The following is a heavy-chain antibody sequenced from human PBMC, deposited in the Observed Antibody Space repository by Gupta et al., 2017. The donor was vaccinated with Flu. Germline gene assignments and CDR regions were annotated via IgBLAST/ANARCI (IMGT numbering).Heavy chain of an antibody. V-gene: IGHV3-48*03. J-gene: IGHJ4*02. CDR1: AFDVSRYE. Sequence: LLVASGGGLVQPGGSVRLSCAASAFDVSRYEMNWVRLAPGKGLEWVAFFNSKGVTYSTGSVRGRFTISRDNARNSVYLQMNSLRVEDSALYDCVRSHWDSWGQGTLVTVSS. CDR3: VRSHWDS. CDR2: FNSKGVT. D-gene: IGHD1-26*01.